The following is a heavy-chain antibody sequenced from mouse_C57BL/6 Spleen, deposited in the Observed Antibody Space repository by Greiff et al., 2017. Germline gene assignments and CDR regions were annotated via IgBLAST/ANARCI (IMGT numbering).Heavy chain of an antibody. CDR2: VHPYNGGT. Sequence: VQLKQPGPVLVKPGPSVKISCKASGFTFTDYYMHWVKQSHGKSLEWIGLVHPYNGGTSYNQKFKGKATLTVDTSSSTADMKLNSLTSEDSAVDYCATAYYSNDSWFAYWGQGTLVTVSA. CDR3: ATAYYSNDSWFAY. V-gene: IGHV1-36*01. CDR1: GFTFTDYY. J-gene: IGHJ3*01. D-gene: IGHD2-5*01.